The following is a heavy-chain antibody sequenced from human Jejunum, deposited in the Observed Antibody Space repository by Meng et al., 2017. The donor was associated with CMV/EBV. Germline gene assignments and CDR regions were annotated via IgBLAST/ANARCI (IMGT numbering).Heavy chain of an antibody. V-gene: IGHV3-15*01. D-gene: IGHD1-1*01. Sequence: ASGFTFTHAGMSWVRQAPGKGLEWVGRIKHEADGGTIDYAAPVKSRFTISRDDSIKTVYLQMNSLKTDDTAVYYCAAGTGMTDFDYWGQGTLVTVSS. CDR3: AAGTGMTDFDY. CDR2: IKHEADGGTI. J-gene: IGHJ4*02. CDR1: GFTFTHAG.